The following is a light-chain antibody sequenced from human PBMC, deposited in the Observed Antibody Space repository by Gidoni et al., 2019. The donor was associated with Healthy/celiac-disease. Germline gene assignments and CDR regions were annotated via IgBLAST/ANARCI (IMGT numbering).Light chain of an antibody. V-gene: IGKV3-20*01. Sequence: ELVLTQSPGTLSLSPGERATLSCRASQSVSSSYLAWYQQKPGQAPRLLIYGASSRATGIPDRFSGSGSGTDFTLTISRLEPEDFAVYYCQQYGSSPATFXQXTKVEIK. CDR1: QSVSSSY. CDR2: GAS. J-gene: IGKJ1*01. CDR3: QQYGSSPAT.